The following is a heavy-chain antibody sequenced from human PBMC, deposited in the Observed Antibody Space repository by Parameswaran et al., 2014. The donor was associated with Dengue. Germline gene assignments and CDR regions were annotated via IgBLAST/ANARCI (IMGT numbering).Heavy chain of an antibody. Sequence: WVRQAPGQGLEWMGWISAYNGNTNYAQKLQGRVTMTTDTSTSTAYMELRSLRSDDTAVYYCARAVLGSGLTGYSYYFDYWGQGTLVTVSS. V-gene: IGHV1-18*01. CDR2: ISAYNGNT. J-gene: IGHJ4*02. D-gene: IGHD3-9*01. CDR3: ARAVLGSGLTGYSYYFDY.